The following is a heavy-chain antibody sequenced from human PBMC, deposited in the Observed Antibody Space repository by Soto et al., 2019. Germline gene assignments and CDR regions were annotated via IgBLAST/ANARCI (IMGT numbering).Heavy chain of an antibody. D-gene: IGHD2-21*01. Sequence: GASVKVSCKASGYSFTTYSITWVRQAPGQGLEWMGWISANNGNTKYAEKFQDRVIMTTDTSTSTAYLEVRSLTSDDTAVYYCARKTGVMIPVKGEFEFWGQGTLVTVSS. CDR3: ARKTGVMIPVKGEFEF. CDR1: GYSFTTYS. J-gene: IGHJ4*02. V-gene: IGHV1-18*01. CDR2: ISANNGNT.